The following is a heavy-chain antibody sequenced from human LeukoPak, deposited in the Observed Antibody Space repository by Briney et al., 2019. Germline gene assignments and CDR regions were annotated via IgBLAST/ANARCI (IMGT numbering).Heavy chain of an antibody. CDR1: GLTFSIYA. D-gene: IGHD1-26*01. J-gene: IGHJ3*02. V-gene: IGHV3-23*01. CDR3: SKGPWDLPHAFDI. Sequence: GGSLRLSCAASGLTFSIYAMSWVRQAPGRGLECVSTMSGSGDITRYADSVKGRFVVSRDNSKNTLYLQMNSLRAEDTAIYYCSKGPWDLPHAFDIWGLGTMVTVSS. CDR2: MSGSGDIT.